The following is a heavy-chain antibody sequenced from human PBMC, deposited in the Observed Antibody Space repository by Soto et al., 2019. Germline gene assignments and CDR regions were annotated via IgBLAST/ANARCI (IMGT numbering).Heavy chain of an antibody. CDR1: GGSISSSSYY. J-gene: IGHJ5*02. CDR3: ARPGPIYCTNGVCYLVGWFDP. D-gene: IGHD2-8*01. Sequence: QLQLQESGPGLVKPSETLSLTCTVSGGSISSSSYYWGWIRQPPGKGLEWIGSIYYSGSTYYNPSLKSRVTTSVATSRNQFSLKLSSVTAADTAVYYCARPGPIYCTNGVCYLVGWFDPWGQGTLVTVSS. CDR2: IYYSGST. V-gene: IGHV4-39*01.